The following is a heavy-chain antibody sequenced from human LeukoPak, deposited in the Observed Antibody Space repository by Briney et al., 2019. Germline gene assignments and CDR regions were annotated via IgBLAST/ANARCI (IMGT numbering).Heavy chain of an antibody. Sequence: GSLRLSCAASGFTFSDYYMSWIRQPPGKGLEWIGEINHSGSTNYNPSLKSRVTISVDTSKNQFSLKLSSVTAADTAVYYCARGPRGTHYYYYGMDVWGQGTTVTVSS. V-gene: IGHV4-34*01. CDR1: GFTFSDYY. CDR3: ARGPRGTHYYYYGMDV. J-gene: IGHJ6*02. CDR2: INHSGST.